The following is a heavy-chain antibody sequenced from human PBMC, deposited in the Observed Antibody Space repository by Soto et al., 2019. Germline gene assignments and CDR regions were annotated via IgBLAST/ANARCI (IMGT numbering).Heavy chain of an antibody. CDR2: INAGDGST. CDR1: GYTFTAYS. Sequence: ASVKVSCKASGYTFTAYSMHWVRQAPGQSLEWMGWINAGDGSTKYSPKFQARVTITRDTSASTVYLELTSLTSEDRPVYFCARDRHSSRPYYFDSWGPGTQVTVSS. J-gene: IGHJ4*02. D-gene: IGHD6-19*01. V-gene: IGHV1-3*01. CDR3: ARDRHSSRPYYFDS.